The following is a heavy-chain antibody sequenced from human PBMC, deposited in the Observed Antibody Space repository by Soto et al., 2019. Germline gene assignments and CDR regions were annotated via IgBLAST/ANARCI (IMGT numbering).Heavy chain of an antibody. CDR1: AFTVSSNY. CDR3: ATDPAPTYYYGMDV. J-gene: IGHJ6*02. V-gene: IGHV3-53*01. Sequence: PGGSLRLSCAASAFTVSSNYMSWVRQAPGKGLEWVSVIYSGGSTYYADSVKGRFTISRDNSKNTLYLQMNSLRAEDTAVYYCATDPAPTYYYGMDVWGQGTTVTVSS. CDR2: IYSGGST.